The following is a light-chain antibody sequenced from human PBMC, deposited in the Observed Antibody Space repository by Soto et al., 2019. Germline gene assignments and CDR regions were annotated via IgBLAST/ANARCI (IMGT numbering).Light chain of an antibody. J-gene: IGLJ1*01. V-gene: IGLV2-14*01. Sequence: QSALTQPASVSGSPGQSITISCTGTSSDVGGYNYVSWYQQHPGKAPKLMIYEVSNRPSGVSNRFSGSKSGNTASLTISGLQAEDEADYYCSSYTSSSNPYVFGTGTKV. CDR1: SSDVGGYNY. CDR3: SSYTSSSNPYV. CDR2: EVS.